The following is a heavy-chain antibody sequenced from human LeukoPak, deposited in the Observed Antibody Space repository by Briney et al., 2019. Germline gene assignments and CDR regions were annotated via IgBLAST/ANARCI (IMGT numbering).Heavy chain of an antibody. V-gene: IGHV4-31*03. CDR3: ARGNDYGDQY. CDR1: GGSISSGGYY. D-gene: IGHD4-17*01. CDR2: IYYSGST. J-gene: IGHJ4*02. Sequence: SETLSLTCTVSGGSISSGGYYWSWIRQHPGKGLEWIGYIYYSGSTYYNPSLKSRVTISVDTSKNQFSLKLSPVTAADTAVYYCARGNDYGDQYWGQGTLVTVSP.